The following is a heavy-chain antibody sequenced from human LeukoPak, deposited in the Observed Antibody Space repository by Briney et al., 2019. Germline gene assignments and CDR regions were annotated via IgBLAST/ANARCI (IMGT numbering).Heavy chain of an antibody. J-gene: IGHJ6*03. Sequence: PGGSLRLSCAASGFTFTDYSMTWVCQAPGKGLEWVSSISTVSTYKFYSDSVKGRFTISRDNAKNILYLQMSSLSAEDTAVYYCARGGSGFYLYYYMDVWGRGTPVTVSS. V-gene: IGHV3-21*01. CDR2: ISTVSTYK. D-gene: IGHD6-25*01. CDR1: GFTFTDYS. CDR3: ARGGSGFYLYYYMDV.